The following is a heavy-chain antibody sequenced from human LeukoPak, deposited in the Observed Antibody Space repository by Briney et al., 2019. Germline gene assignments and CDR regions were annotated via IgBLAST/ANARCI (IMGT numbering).Heavy chain of an antibody. CDR3: AREDSSGYYAWFDP. V-gene: IGHV4-61*02. J-gene: IGHJ5*02. Sequence: KPSQTLSLTCTVSGGSISSGSYYWSWLRQPAGKGLEWIGRIYTSGSTNYNPSLESRVTISVDTSKNQFSLKLSSVTAADTAVYYCAREDSSGYYAWFDPWGQGTLVTVSS. D-gene: IGHD3-22*01. CDR1: GGSISSGSYY. CDR2: IYTSGST.